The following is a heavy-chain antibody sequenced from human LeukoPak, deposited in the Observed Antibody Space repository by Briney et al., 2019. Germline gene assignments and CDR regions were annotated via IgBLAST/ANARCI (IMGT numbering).Heavy chain of an antibody. J-gene: IGHJ4*02. CDR1: GYSFTSYW. CDR2: IYPGDSDT. D-gene: IGHD3-22*01. CDR3: ARRGYDSSAPGH. V-gene: IGHV5-51*01. Sequence: GGSLRLSCKGSGYSFTSYWIGWVRQMPGKGLEWMGIIYPGDSDTRYSPSFQGQVTISADKSISTAYLQWSSLRASGTAMYYCARRGYDSSAPGHWGQGTLVTVSS.